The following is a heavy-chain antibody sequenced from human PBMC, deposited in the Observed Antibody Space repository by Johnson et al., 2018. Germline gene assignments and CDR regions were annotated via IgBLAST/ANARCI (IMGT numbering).Heavy chain of an antibody. J-gene: IGHJ6*02. D-gene: IGHD1-26*01. CDR1: GYTFTHYF. Sequence: QVQLVESGAEVTKXGASVKVXCKASGYTFTHYFMHWVRQAPGPGLEWVGIINPSTGVTNNAQRFYDRVTMTSETSTSTVYMGVRSLRSEDTAVYYCARGSGSAYYYAMDVWGQGTTVTVSS. V-gene: IGHV1-46*01. CDR3: ARGSGSAYYYAMDV. CDR2: INPSTGVT.